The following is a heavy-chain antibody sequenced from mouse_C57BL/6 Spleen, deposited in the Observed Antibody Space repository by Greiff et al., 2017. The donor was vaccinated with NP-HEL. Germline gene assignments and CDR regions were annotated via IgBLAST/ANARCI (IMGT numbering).Heavy chain of an antibody. Sequence: VQGVESGPGLVAPSQSLSITCTVSGFSLTSYAISWVRQPPGKGLEWLGVIWTGGGTNYNSALKSRLSISKDNSKSQVFLKMNSLQTDDTARYYCASIYYDYDGDYYAMDYWGQGTSVTVSS. J-gene: IGHJ4*01. CDR2: IWTGGGT. CDR1: GFSLTSYA. V-gene: IGHV2-9-1*01. CDR3: ASIYYDYDGDYYAMDY. D-gene: IGHD2-4*01.